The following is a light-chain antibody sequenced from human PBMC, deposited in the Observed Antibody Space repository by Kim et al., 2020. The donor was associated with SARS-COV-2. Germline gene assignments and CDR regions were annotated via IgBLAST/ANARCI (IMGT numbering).Light chain of an antibody. V-gene: IGLV3-19*01. CDR2: GKD. CDR1: SLRSYY. CDR3: NSRDSSDNHLVV. J-gene: IGLJ2*01. Sequence: LGQTIRITCQGDSLRSYYASWYQQKPGQAPVLVIYGKDNRPSGIPDRFSGPSSGNTASLTITGTQAEDEADYYCNSRDSSDNHLVVFGGGTKLTVL.